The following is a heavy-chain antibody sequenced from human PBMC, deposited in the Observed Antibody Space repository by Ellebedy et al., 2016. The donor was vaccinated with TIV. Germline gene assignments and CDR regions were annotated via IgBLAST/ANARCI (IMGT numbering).Heavy chain of an antibody. CDR3: ARDQSSYGYSYYYYYYGMDV. Sequence: MPSETLSLTCTVSGGSISSYYWSWIRQPAGKGLEWIGRIYTSGSTNYNPSLKSRVTMSVDTSKNQFSLKLSSVTAADTAVYYCARDQSSYGYSYYYYYYGMDVWGQGTTVTVSS. CDR1: GGSISSYY. J-gene: IGHJ6*02. D-gene: IGHD5-18*01. CDR2: IYTSGST. V-gene: IGHV4-4*07.